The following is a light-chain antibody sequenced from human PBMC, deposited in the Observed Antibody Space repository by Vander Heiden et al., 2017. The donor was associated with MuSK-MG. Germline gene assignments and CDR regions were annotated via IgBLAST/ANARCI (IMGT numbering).Light chain of an antibody. Sequence: DIQMTQSPSSLSASVGDRVTITCRASQSISSYLNWYQQKPGKAPKLLIYAASSLQSGVPSRFSGSGSGTDFTLTISSRQPEDFATYYCQQIDSTLMYTFGQGTKLEIK. J-gene: IGKJ2*01. CDR3: QQIDSTLMYT. CDR2: AAS. V-gene: IGKV1-39*01. CDR1: QSISSY.